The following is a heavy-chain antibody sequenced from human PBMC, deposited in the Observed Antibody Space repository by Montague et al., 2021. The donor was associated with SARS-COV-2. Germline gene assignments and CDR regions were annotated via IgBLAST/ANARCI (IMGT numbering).Heavy chain of an antibody. V-gene: IGHV3-33*03. Sequence: SLRLSWAASGFPFSNYGIHWVRQAPGRGLEWVAIIWFDGTNKYYGDSVRGRFTISRDKGMNTVNLEMNSLRAEDTAVYYCAKCASGGSSYSSALDYWGHGTLVTVSS. CDR1: GFPFSNYG. CDR3: AKCASGGSSYSSALDY. CDR2: IWFDGTNK. D-gene: IGHD2-15*01. J-gene: IGHJ4*01.